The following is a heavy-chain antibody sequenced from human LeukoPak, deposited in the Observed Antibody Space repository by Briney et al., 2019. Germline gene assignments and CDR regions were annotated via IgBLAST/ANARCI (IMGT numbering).Heavy chain of an antibody. D-gene: IGHD4-23*01. CDR1: GFSFSTWA. CDR3: ARSRGNGWYFYL. CDR2: ISGSGGST. V-gene: IGHV3-23*01. J-gene: IGHJ2*01. Sequence: PGGSLTLFCSASGFSFSTWALSWVCQASGKGLEWVSAISGSGGSTYYADSGKGRLTISRDNSKKTLHLQMNSLRAEETALYYCARSRGNGWYFYLWGHGTLVTVSS.